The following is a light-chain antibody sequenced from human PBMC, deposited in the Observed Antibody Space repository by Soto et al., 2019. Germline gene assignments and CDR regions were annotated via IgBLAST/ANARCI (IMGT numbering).Light chain of an antibody. J-gene: IGKJ1*01. Sequence: DIHMTQSPSTLSASVGDRVTITCRASQSLTMSLAWYQQKPGKAPNLLIYKTSSLESGVPSRLSSSGCGTEFTLNISRLQPDYFATYYCQHWTGYSWTFGQGTKVEVK. CDR1: QSLTMS. CDR2: KTS. CDR3: QHWTGYSWT. V-gene: IGKV1-5*03.